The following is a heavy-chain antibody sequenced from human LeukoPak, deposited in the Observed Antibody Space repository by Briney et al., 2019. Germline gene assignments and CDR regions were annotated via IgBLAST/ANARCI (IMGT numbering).Heavy chain of an antibody. Sequence: SETLSLTCSIYAESFSGYFWTWIRQPPGKGLEWIGEINHGGSTNYNPSLKSRVTISVDTSKNQFSLKLSSVTAADTAVYYCARTGGSFYFYYYMDVWGKGTTVTVSS. CDR2: INHGGST. CDR3: ARTGGSFYFYYYMDV. CDR1: AESFSGYF. J-gene: IGHJ6*03. D-gene: IGHD3-10*01. V-gene: IGHV4-34*01.